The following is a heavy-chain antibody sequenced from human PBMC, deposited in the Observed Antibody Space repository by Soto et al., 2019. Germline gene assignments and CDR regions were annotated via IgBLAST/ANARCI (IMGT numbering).Heavy chain of an antibody. J-gene: IGHJ5*02. Sequence: QVQLVQSGAEVKKPGASVKVSCKASGYTFTDYYMNWVRQAPGQGLEWMGWINPNNGVTNYAQKFQGRVTMTRDTSSSTAYMDLSRLRSDDTALYYCARGALTVANWFDPWGQGTQVTVSS. V-gene: IGHV1-2*02. CDR2: INPNNGVT. CDR1: GYTFTDYY. CDR3: ARGALTVANWFDP. D-gene: IGHD6-19*01.